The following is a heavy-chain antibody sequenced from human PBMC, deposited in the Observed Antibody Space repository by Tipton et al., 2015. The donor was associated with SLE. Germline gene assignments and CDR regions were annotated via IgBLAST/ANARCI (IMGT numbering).Heavy chain of an antibody. CDR1: GGSISSYY. CDR2: IYDSGST. Sequence: TLSLTCTASGGSISSYYWSWIRQPPGKGLEWIGYIYDSGSTNYNPSLKSRVTISVDTSKNQFSLKLSSVTAADTAVYYCAAGVASPFDYWAQGTLVTVSS. V-gene: IGHV4-59*01. J-gene: IGHJ4*02. D-gene: IGHD3-10*01. CDR3: AAGVASPFDY.